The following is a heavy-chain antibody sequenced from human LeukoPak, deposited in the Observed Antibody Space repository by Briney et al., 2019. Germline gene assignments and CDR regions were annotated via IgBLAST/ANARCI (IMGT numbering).Heavy chain of an antibody. D-gene: IGHD2-2*01. CDR1: GGSISSSTYY. CDR3: ARGSVNYCSSTSCSGAFDI. J-gene: IGHJ3*02. V-gene: IGHV4-39*07. Sequence: SETLSLTCTVSGGSISSSTYYWGWIRQPPGKGLEWIGSISYSGNIYYNPSLKSRVTISVDTSKNQFSLKLSSVTAADTAVYYCARGSVNYCSSTSCSGAFDIWGQGTMVTVSS. CDR2: ISYSGNI.